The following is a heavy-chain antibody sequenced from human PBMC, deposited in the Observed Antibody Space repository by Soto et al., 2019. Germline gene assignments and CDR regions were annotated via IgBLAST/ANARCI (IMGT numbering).Heavy chain of an antibody. D-gene: IGHD3-22*01. Sequence: SETLSLTCTVSGGSISSYYWSWIRQPPGKGLEWIGYSYYSGSTNYNPSLKSRVTISVDTSKNQFSLKLSSVTAADTAVYYCARSLPEDYYDSSGPGAFDIWGQGTMVTVSS. CDR2: SYYSGST. CDR3: ARSLPEDYYDSSGPGAFDI. V-gene: IGHV4-59*01. J-gene: IGHJ3*02. CDR1: GGSISSYY.